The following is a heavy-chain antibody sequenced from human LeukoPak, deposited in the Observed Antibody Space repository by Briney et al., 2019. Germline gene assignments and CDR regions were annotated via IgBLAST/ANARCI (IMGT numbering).Heavy chain of an antibody. Sequence: SETLSLTCAVYGGSFSGYYWSWIRQPPGKGLEWIGEINHSGSTNYNPSLKSRVTISVDTSKNQFSLKLSSVTAADTAVYHCARRVYFDYWGQGTLVTVSS. CDR1: GGSFSGYY. D-gene: IGHD6-13*01. CDR2: INHSGST. CDR3: ARRVYFDY. J-gene: IGHJ4*02. V-gene: IGHV4-34*01.